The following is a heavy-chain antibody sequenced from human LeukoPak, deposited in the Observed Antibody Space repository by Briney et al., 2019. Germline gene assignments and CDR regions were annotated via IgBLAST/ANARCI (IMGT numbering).Heavy chain of an antibody. CDR2: IYSGGST. Sequence: GGSLRLSCTASGFTVSSNYMSWVRQAPGKGLEWVSVIYSGGSTYYADSVKGRFTISRDNSKNTLYLQMNSLRAEDTAVYYCARSGTTVTADLYYWGQGTLVTVSS. CDR1: GFTVSSNY. J-gene: IGHJ4*02. D-gene: IGHD4-11*01. V-gene: IGHV3-53*01. CDR3: ARSGTTVTADLYY.